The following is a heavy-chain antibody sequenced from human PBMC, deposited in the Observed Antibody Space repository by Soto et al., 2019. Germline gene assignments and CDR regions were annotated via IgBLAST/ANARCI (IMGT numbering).Heavy chain of an antibody. CDR2: ISGSGGST. D-gene: IGHD3-10*01. J-gene: IGHJ4*02. CDR1: GFTFSSDA. CDR3: AEDISGSRFDY. Sequence: EVQLLESGGGLVQPGGSLRLSCAASGFTFSSDAMSWVRQAPGKGLEWVSAISGSGGSTYYADSVKGRFTISRDNAKNTLYLQMNSLRAEDTAVYYCAEDISGSRFDYWGQGTLVTVSS. V-gene: IGHV3-23*01.